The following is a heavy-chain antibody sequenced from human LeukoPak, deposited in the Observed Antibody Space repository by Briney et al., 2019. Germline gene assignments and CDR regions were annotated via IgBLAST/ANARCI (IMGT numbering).Heavy chain of an antibody. D-gene: IGHD3-10*01. J-gene: IGHJ3*02. V-gene: IGHV1-69*05. CDR3: ASWDPSYYYGSGSYESHAFDI. CDR2: IIPIFGTA. Sequence: SVKVSCKASGGTFSSYAISWVRQAPGQGLEWMGGIIPIFGTANYAQKFQGRVTITTDESTSTAYMELSSLRSEDTAVYYCASWDPSYYYGSGSYESHAFDIWGQGTMVTVSS. CDR1: GGTFSSYA.